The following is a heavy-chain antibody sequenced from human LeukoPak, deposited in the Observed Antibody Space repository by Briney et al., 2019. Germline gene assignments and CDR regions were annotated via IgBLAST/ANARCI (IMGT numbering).Heavy chain of an antibody. CDR1: GFTFSSYA. D-gene: IGHD5-18*01. V-gene: IGHV3-30*01. CDR2: ISYDGSNK. J-gene: IGHJ4*02. Sequence: GGSLRLSCAASGFTFSSYAMHWVRQAPGKGLEWVAVISYDGSNKYYADSVKGRFTISRDNSKNTLYLQMNSLRAEDTAVYYCASSGRSGYSYGAIDYWGQGTLVTVSS. CDR3: ASSGRSGYSYGAIDY.